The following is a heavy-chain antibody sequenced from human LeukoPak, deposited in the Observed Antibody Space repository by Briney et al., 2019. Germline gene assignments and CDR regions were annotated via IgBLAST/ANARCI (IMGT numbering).Heavy chain of an antibody. D-gene: IGHD3-9*01. CDR2: ISFDGSNK. V-gene: IGHV3-30*04. CDR1: GFTFSTSV. Sequence: GRSLRPSCAASGFTFSTSVMHWVRQAPGKGLEWVTLISFDGSNKYYADSVKGRFTISRDNSKDRLYLQMNGLRPDDTAVYYCARGIYYDILTGPPDYWGQGTLVTVSS. J-gene: IGHJ4*02. CDR3: ARGIYYDILTGPPDY.